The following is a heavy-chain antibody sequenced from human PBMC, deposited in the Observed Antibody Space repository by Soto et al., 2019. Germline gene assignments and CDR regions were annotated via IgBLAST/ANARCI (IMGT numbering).Heavy chain of an antibody. CDR1: GYTFNSHE. D-gene: IGHD3-16*01. Sequence: GGSLRLSCVASGYTFNSHEMNWVRQAPGKGLEWISSISGSGTTNYAESVKGRFAISRDNAHKSLFLEMKDLRVEDTAVYYCARGGIHWGQGTLVTVSS. CDR3: ARGGIH. CDR2: ISGSGTT. J-gene: IGHJ4*02. V-gene: IGHV3-48*03.